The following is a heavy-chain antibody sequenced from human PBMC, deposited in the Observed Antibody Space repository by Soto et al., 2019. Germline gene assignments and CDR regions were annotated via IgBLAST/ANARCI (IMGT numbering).Heavy chain of an antibody. CDR1: GYTFTHYY. Sequence: QVQLVQSGAEVKKPGASVKLSCRTSGYTFTHYYIHSVRQAPGQGLEWLAIINPASGSTNYAQDFQGRVTLTMDTSTTTVYMELSGLRAEDTAIFYWARDLAAGDHWGQGTLVTVSS. J-gene: IGHJ4*02. CDR3: ARDLAAGDH. V-gene: IGHV1-46*01. D-gene: IGHD6-13*01. CDR2: INPASGST.